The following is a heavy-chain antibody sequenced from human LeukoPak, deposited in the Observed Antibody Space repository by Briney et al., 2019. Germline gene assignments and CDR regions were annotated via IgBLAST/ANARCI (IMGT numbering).Heavy chain of an antibody. CDR3: ARVDNYYGSVKFDY. CDR2: LYYDGRT. V-gene: IGHV4-39*07. Sequence: SETLSLTCTVFGDSVSSSNYYWAWFRQPPGKGLDWIGSLYYDGRTYYSPSLESRVTVSVDTSKNQFSLKLSSVTAADTAVYYCARVDNYYGSVKFDYWGQGTLVTVSS. CDR1: GDSVSSSNYY. D-gene: IGHD3-10*01. J-gene: IGHJ4*02.